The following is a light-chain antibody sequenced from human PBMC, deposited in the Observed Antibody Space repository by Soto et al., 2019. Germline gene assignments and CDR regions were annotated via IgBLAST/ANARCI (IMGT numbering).Light chain of an antibody. CDR1: QRIRNS. J-gene: IGKJ3*01. CDR3: KKYNSAPYP. V-gene: IGKV1-27*01. CDR2: AAS. Sequence: DIQVTQSPSTLSASVGDRVTITCRASQRIRNSVAWYQQKPGKVPNLLIYAASTLQSGVPSRFSGSGSETDFTLTIRSLQPEDVATYYCKKYNSAPYPFGPGKKVDIK.